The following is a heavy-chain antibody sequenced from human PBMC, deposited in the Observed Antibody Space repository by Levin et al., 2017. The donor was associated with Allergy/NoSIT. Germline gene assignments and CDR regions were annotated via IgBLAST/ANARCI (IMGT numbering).Heavy chain of an antibody. Sequence: GGSLRLSCAASGFIFSSYAMQWVRQAPGKGLEWVALISSDGSDNYYADSVMGRFTISRDNSHNTLFLQMNSLRSEDTAVYYSAGAILGGVRMVGNYFGMDVWGQGTTVTVSS. J-gene: IGHJ6*02. CDR3: AGAILGGVRMVGNYFGMDV. CDR2: ISSDGSDN. V-gene: IGHV3-30-3*01. D-gene: IGHD3-3*01. CDR1: GFIFSSYA.